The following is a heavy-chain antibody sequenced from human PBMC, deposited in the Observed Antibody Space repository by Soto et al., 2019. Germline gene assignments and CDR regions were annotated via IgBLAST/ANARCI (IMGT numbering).Heavy chain of an antibody. CDR2: ISYDGSNK. CDR3: ARMDDSSGYYYAPFDD. J-gene: IGHJ4*02. V-gene: IGHV3-30-3*01. Sequence: GGSLRLSCAASGFTFSSYAMHWVRQAPGKGLEWVAVISYDGSNKYYADSVKGRFTISRDNSKNTLYLQMNSLRAEDTAVYYCARMDDSSGYYYAPFDDWGQGTLVTVSS. CDR1: GFTFSSYA. D-gene: IGHD3-22*01.